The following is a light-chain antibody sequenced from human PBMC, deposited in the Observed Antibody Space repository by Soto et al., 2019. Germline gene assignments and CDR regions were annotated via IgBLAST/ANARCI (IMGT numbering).Light chain of an antibody. Sequence: QSVLTQPPSASGTPGQRVTISCSGSSSYIGSNTVNWYQQFPGTAPKLLIYNNNQRPSGVPDRFSGSKSGTSASLAISGLQSEDEADYYCATWDDSLNGVVFGGGTKVTVL. V-gene: IGLV1-44*01. CDR3: ATWDDSLNGVV. CDR1: SSYIGSNT. CDR2: NNN. J-gene: IGLJ2*01.